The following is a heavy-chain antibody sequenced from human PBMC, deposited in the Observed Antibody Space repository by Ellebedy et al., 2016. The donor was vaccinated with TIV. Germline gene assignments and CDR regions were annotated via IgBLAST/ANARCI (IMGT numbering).Heavy chain of an antibody. CDR3: AKDIRGNGMDV. Sequence: PGGSLRLSCAASGFTFSSYSMNWVRQAPGKGLQWVSYIGSSTYAIYYADSVKGRFTISRDNAKNSLYLQMNSLRAEDTALYYCAKDIRGNGMDVWGQGTTVTVSS. D-gene: IGHD3-10*01. CDR2: IGSSTYAI. CDR1: GFTFSSYS. J-gene: IGHJ6*02. V-gene: IGHV3-48*01.